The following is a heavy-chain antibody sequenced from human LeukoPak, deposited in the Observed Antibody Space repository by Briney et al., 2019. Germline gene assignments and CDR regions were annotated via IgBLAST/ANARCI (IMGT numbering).Heavy chain of an antibody. D-gene: IGHD6-19*01. J-gene: IGHJ4*02. CDR2: IGGSDGST. CDR3: TREPGYSIGWGIDN. Sequence: AGGSLRLSCAASGFTFSSYAMSWVRQAPEKGLEWVSTIGGSDGSTDYADSVKGRFTISRDNFKNTLYLQMKSLRVEDTAVYYCTREPGYSIGWGIDNWGQGTLVTVSS. V-gene: IGHV3-23*01. CDR1: GFTFSSYA.